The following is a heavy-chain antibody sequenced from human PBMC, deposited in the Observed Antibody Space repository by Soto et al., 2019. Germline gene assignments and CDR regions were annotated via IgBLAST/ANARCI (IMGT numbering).Heavy chain of an antibody. CDR3: VKSPSAALVPYYFDY. Sequence: QVQLVESGGGVVQTGRSLRLSCAASGFTFSSFAMHWVRQAPGKGLGWVTFMSYDGSNTFYADSVKGRFTISRDNSKNTLYLQMSSLIAEDTAVYYCVKSPSAALVPYYFDYCGQGTRVTVSS. D-gene: IGHD5-18*01. V-gene: IGHV3-30*18. CDR1: GFTFSSFA. CDR2: MSYDGSNT. J-gene: IGHJ4*02.